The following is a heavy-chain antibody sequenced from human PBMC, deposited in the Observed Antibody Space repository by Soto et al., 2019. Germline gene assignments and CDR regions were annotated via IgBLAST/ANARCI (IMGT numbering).Heavy chain of an antibody. CDR2: INAGNGYT. J-gene: IGHJ4*02. CDR3: AALTWLVPFAY. D-gene: IGHD6-19*01. V-gene: IGHV1-3*01. Sequence: QVQLVQSGAEVKKPGASVKVSCKASGYTFTSYVIHWVRQAPGQRLEWMGWINAGNGYTKYSQKFQGRVTITRDTAASTAYMELNSLRSEDTPVYYCAALTWLVPFAYWGQGTLVTVSS. CDR1: GYTFTSYV.